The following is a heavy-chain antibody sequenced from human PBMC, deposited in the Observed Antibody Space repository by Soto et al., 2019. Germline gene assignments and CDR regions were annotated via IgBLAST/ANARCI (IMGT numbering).Heavy chain of an antibody. CDR1: GFTFSSYA. J-gene: IGHJ4*02. D-gene: IGHD4-4*01. Sequence: QVQLVESGGGVVQPGRSLRLSCAASGFTFSSYAMHWVRQAPGKGLEWVAVMSYDGSNKYYADSVKGRFTISRDNSKNTPYLQMNSLRAEDTAVYYCARKDFSKSGDFDHWGQGTLVTVSS. V-gene: IGHV3-30-3*01. CDR3: ARKDFSKSGDFDH. CDR2: MSYDGSNK.